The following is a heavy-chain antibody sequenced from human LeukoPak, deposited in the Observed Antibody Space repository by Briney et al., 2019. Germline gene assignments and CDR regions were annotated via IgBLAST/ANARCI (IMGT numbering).Heavy chain of an antibody. CDR3: ATDYDSPTPGYFDY. V-gene: IGHV3-48*01. CDR1: GFTFSSYS. Sequence: GGSLRLSCAASGFTFSSYSMNWVRQAPGKGLEWVSYISSSSSTIYYADSVKGRFTISRDNAKNSLYLQMNSLRAEDTAVYYCATDYDSPTPGYFDYWGQGTLVTVSS. J-gene: IGHJ4*02. D-gene: IGHD3-22*01. CDR2: ISSSSSTI.